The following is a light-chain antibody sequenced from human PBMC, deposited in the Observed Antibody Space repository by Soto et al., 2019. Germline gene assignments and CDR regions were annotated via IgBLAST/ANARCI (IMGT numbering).Light chain of an antibody. CDR2: GAS. V-gene: IGKV3-20*01. CDR3: QHYGNSPTLT. J-gene: IGKJ1*01. CDR1: QSVSSN. Sequence: EIVLTQSPGTLSLSPGERATLSCRASQSVSSNLAWYQHKPGQAPRLFISGASSRATGTPDRFSGSGSGTDFTLTISRQEPEDFAGYYCQHYGNSPTLTFGQGTKVEIK.